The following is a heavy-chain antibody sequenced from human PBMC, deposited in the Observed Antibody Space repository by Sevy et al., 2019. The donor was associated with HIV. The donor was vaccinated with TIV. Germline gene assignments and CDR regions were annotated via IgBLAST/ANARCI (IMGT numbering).Heavy chain of an antibody. CDR3: ASSFATYYYDSSGYLRGDAFDI. CDR2: IYSGGST. J-gene: IGHJ3*02. D-gene: IGHD3-22*01. V-gene: IGHV3-53*01. Sequence: GGSLRLSCAASGFTVSSNYMSWVRQAPGKGLEWVSVIYSGGSTYYAYSVKGRFTISRDNSKNTLYLQMNSLRAEDTAVYYCASSFATYYYDSSGYLRGDAFDIWGQGTMVTVSS. CDR1: GFTVSSNY.